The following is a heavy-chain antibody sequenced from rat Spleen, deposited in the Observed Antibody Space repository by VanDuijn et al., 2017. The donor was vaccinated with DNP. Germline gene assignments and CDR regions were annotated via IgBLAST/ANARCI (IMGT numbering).Heavy chain of an antibody. Sequence: EVQLVESGGGLVQPGRALKLSCAASGFTFSDYGMAWVLQAPTKRLEWVASITYDGGSTYYRDSVKGRFTISRDNAKNTLYQQMNSLRSEDTATYYCARGSDGVWLAYWGQGTLVTVSS. V-gene: IGHV5-20*01. CDR1: GFTFSDYG. CDR2: ITYDGGST. CDR3: ARGSDGVWLAY. D-gene: IGHD4-3*01. J-gene: IGHJ3*01.